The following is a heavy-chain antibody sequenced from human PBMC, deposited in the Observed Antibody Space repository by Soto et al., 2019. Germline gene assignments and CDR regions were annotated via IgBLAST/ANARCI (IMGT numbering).Heavy chain of an antibody. CDR1: GRSISSGDYY. D-gene: IGHD2-8*02. V-gene: IGHV4-31*03. CDR2: IYNSGSI. CDR3: ARGGHVVKASFDS. J-gene: IGHJ4*02. Sequence: SETLCLTCTVSGRSISSGDYYWNWIRQHPGKGLEWIGYIYNSGSIYYNSSLRSRLTISVDTSKNQFSLRLGSVTAADTAVYYCARGGHVVKASFDSWGQGTLVTVPQ.